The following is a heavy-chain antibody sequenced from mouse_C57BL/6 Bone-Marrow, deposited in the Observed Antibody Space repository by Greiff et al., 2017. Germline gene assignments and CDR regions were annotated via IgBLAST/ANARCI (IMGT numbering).Heavy chain of an antibody. J-gene: IGHJ2*01. V-gene: IGHV1-15*01. Sequence: QVQLQQSGAELVRPGASVTLSCKASGYTFTDYEMHWVKQTPVHGLEWIGAIDPETGGTAYNQKFKGKAILTADKSSSTAYMELRSLTSEDSAVYYCTRLDFYYGSSCFDYWGQGTTLTVSS. CDR3: TRLDFYYGSSCFDY. D-gene: IGHD1-1*01. CDR1: GYTFTDYE. CDR2: IDPETGGT.